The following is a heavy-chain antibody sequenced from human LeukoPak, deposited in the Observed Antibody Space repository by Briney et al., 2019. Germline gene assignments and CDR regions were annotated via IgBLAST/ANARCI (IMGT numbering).Heavy chain of an antibody. CDR3: ARGGIFATVTEFFDY. CDR1: GFTVSSNY. D-gene: IGHD4-17*01. Sequence: PGGSLRLSCAASGFTVSSNYMSWVRQAPGKGLEWVSSISSSSSYLYYADSVKGRFTISRDNAKNSLYLQMNSLRAEDTAVYYCARGGIFATVTEFFDYWGQGTLVTVSS. J-gene: IGHJ4*02. CDR2: ISSSSSYL. V-gene: IGHV3-21*01.